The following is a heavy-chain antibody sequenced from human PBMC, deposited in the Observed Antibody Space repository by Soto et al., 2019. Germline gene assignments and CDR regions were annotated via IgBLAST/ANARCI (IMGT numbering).Heavy chain of an antibody. J-gene: IGHJ4*02. D-gene: IGHD5-18*01. CDR2: ISYDGSNK. CDR1: GFTFSSYA. V-gene: IGHV3-30-3*01. CDR3: ARDTRRGYSSGYCDY. Sequence: QVQLVESGGGVVQPGRSLRLSCAASGFTFSSYAMHWVRQAPGKGLEWVAVISYDGSNKYYADSVKGRFTISRDNYKNTLYLQMNSLRAEDTAVYYCARDTRRGYSSGYCDYWGQGTLVTVCS.